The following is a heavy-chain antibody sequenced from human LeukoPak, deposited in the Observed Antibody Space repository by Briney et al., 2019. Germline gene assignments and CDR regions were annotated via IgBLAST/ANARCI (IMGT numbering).Heavy chain of an antibody. CDR3: ARTYGDYDDAFDV. D-gene: IGHD4-17*01. J-gene: IGHJ3*01. Sequence: SETLSLTCTVSGGSISSSTYYWGWIRQPPGKGLEWIGSIYYSGSTYNNPSLKSRVTIFVDTSKNQFSLKLSCVTATDTAVYYCARTYGDYDDAFDVWGQGTMVTVSS. V-gene: IGHV4-39*01. CDR2: IYYSGST. CDR1: GGSISSSTYY.